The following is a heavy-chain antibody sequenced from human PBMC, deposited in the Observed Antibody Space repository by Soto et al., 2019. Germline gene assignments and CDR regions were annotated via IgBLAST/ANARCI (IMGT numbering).Heavy chain of an antibody. J-gene: IGHJ4*02. Sequence: QVQLQQWGAGLLKPSETLSLTCAVYGGSFSGYYWSWIRQPPGKGLEWIGEINHSGSNNYNPSLKSRVTISVDTSKNQVSLKLSSVTAADTAVYYCAREDYYGSGSYLVDYWGQGTLVTVSS. CDR1: GGSFSGYY. V-gene: IGHV4-34*01. D-gene: IGHD3-10*01. CDR3: AREDYYGSGSYLVDY. CDR2: INHSGSN.